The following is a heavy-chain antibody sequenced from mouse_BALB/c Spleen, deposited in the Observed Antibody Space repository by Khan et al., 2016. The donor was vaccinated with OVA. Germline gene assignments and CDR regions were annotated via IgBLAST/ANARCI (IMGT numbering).Heavy chain of an antibody. CDR1: GFSLTNYG. V-gene: IGHV2-6-1*01. J-gene: IGHJ4*01. Sequence: QVQLKQSGPGLVAPSQSLSITCTISGFSLTNYGIHWVRQPPGKGLEWLVVIWSDGSTTYNSALKSRLTISKDNPKSQVFLKMNSLQTDDTAMYFCGRQPYYHYNVMDYWGQGTSVTVSS. CDR2: IWSDGST. D-gene: IGHD2-10*01. CDR3: GRQPYYHYNVMDY.